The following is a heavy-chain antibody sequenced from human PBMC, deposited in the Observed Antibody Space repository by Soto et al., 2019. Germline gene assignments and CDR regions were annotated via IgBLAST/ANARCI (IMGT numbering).Heavy chain of an antibody. CDR2: INPSGGST. V-gene: IGHV1-46*01. CDR1: GYTFTSYY. CDR3: GGGPEGYYMDG. Sequence: ASVKVSCKASGYTFTSYYMHWVRQAPGQGLECMGIINPSGGSTSYAQKFQGRGTMTRDTSTSTVYMELSSLRSEDTAVVGGGGGPEGYYMDGWGKGDAVTV. D-gene: IGHD2-15*01. J-gene: IGHJ6*03.